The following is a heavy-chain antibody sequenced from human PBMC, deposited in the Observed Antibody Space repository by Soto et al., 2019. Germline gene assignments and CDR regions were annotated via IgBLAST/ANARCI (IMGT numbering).Heavy chain of an antibody. CDR3: ARLAAYDFWRGGNWIDS. CDR1: GGSITNNNYY. CDR2: IYYSVTT. J-gene: IGHJ5*01. D-gene: IGHD3-3*01. V-gene: IGHV4-39*01. Sequence: SETLSLTCTVSGGSITNNNYYWGWVLHPPGKGLEWIANIYYSVTTYYNPSLKSRVTISADTSKNQVSLNVNSVTAADTAVYYCARLAAYDFWRGGNWIDSWGQGTLVTVSS.